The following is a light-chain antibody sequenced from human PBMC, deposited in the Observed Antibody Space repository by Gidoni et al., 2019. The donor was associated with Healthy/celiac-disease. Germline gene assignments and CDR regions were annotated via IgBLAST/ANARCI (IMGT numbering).Light chain of an antibody. CDR1: QGIGSS. V-gene: IGKV1D-13*01. CDR2: DAS. Sequence: AIQLTQSPSPLSASVGERVTITCRASQGIGSSLAWYQQKPGQAPKLLIYDASSLECGVPSRFSGSGSGTDFTLTISSLQPEDFATYYCQQFNNYPITFGQGTRLEIK. J-gene: IGKJ5*01. CDR3: QQFNNYPIT.